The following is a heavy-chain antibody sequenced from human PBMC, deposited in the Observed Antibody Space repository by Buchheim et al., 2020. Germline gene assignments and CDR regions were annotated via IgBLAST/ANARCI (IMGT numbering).Heavy chain of an antibody. Sequence: QVQLVESGGGVVQPGRSLRLSCAASGFTFSSYGMHWVRQAPGKGLEWVAVISYDGSNKYYADSVKGRFTISRDNSKNTLYLQMNSLRAEDTAVYYCAKDYSLVVITSYYFDYWGQGTL. CDR1: GFTFSSYG. CDR2: ISYDGSNK. V-gene: IGHV3-30*18. D-gene: IGHD3-22*01. CDR3: AKDYSLVVITSYYFDY. J-gene: IGHJ4*02.